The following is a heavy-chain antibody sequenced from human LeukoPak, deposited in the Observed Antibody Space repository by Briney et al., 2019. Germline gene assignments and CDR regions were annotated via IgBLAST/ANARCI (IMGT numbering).Heavy chain of an antibody. J-gene: IGHJ4*02. CDR1: GFSFGDYA. V-gene: IGHV3-9*01. CDR2: ISWNGSSI. Sequence: PGGSLRLSCAVSGFSFGDYAMHWIRQAPGKGLEWVSGISWNGSSIGYADSVKGRFTISSENAKNSLYLQMNSLRAEDTALYDCAKDIGIAVAGTVDYWGQGTLVTVSS. CDR3: AKDIGIAVAGTVDY. D-gene: IGHD6-19*01.